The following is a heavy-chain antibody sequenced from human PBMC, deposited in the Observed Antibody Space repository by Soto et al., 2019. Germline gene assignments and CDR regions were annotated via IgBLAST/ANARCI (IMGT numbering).Heavy chain of an antibody. Sequence: EVQLVESGGGLVQPGRSLRLSCGASGFTFDDDAMHWVRQAPGKGLEWVSGINWNSGSIDYADSVKGRCTISRDNAKNSLYLQMNSLRVEDTAFYYSATDSVWFQAYLSMFYFDSWGQEPLVTVSS. CDR2: INWNSGSI. D-gene: IGHD2-21*01. J-gene: IGHJ4*02. V-gene: IGHV3-9*01. CDR3: ATDSVWFQAYLSMFYFDS. CDR1: GFTFDDDA.